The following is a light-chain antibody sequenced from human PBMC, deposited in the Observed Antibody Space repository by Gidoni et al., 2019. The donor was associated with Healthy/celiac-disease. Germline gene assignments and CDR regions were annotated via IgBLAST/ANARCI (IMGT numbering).Light chain of an antibody. CDR2: DFT. CDR1: SSDIGDYDF. V-gene: IGLV2-14*03. Sequence: QSALTQPASGSGSPGQSITISCTGSSSDIGDYDFVSWYQQHTVEAPQLVIYDFTNRPSGIPDLFSGFKSGNTASLTISGLQAEDEADYYCSSYSITASVVFGGGTRLTVL. J-gene: IGLJ3*02. CDR3: SSYSITASVV.